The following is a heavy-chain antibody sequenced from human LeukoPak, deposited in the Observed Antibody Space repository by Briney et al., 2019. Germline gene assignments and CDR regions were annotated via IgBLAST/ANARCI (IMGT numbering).Heavy chain of an antibody. J-gene: IGHJ4*02. Sequence: GGSLRLSCAASGFTFSSYSMSWVRQAPGKGLEWVSSISSRSTYIYYADSVKGRFTISRDNAKNSLYLQVNSLRAEDTAVYYCVKEYLELGTPQYYFDYWGQGTLVTVSS. CDR1: GFTFSSYS. D-gene: IGHD7-27*01. CDR2: ISSRSTYI. V-gene: IGHV3-21*01. CDR3: VKEYLELGTPQYYFDY.